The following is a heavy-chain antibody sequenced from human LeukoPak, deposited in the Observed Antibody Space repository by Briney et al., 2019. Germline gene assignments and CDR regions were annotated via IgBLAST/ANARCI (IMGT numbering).Heavy chain of an antibody. D-gene: IGHD2-2*01. CDR1: GGSISSYY. CDR2: IYTSGST. V-gene: IGHV4-4*09. Sequence: SETLSLTCTVSGGSISSYYWSWIRQPPGKGLEWIGYIYTSGSTNYNPPLKSRVTISVDTSKNQFSLKLSSVTAADTAVYYCARVPAAILGQRLVLGAFDIWGQGTMVTVSS. J-gene: IGHJ3*02. CDR3: ARVPAAILGQRLVLGAFDI.